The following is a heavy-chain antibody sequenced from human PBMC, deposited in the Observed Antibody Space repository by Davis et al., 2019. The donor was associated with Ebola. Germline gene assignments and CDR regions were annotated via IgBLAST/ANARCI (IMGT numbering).Heavy chain of an antibody. D-gene: IGHD3-16*01. CDR1: GFTFSNYG. J-gene: IGHJ4*02. V-gene: IGHV3-30*02. Sequence: GESLKISCAASGFTFSNYGMHWVRQAPGKGLEWVAFIRYDGSNKYYADSVKGRFTISRDNAKNTLYLEMSSLRAEDTAVYYCTRDFDWDGGYWGRGTLVTVSS. CDR2: IRYDGSNK. CDR3: TRDFDWDGGY.